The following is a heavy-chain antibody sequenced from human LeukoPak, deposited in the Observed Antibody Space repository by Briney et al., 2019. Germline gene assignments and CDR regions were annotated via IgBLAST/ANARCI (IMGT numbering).Heavy chain of an antibody. CDR2: INWNGGST. CDR3: ARIDILTGYYKADY. Sequence: GGSLRLSCAASGFTFSDYYMSWIRQAPGKGLEWVSGINWNGGSTGYADSVKGRFTISRDNAKNSLYLQMNSLRAEDTALYYCARIDILTGYYKADYWGQGALVTVSS. CDR1: GFTFSDYY. V-gene: IGHV3-20*04. J-gene: IGHJ4*02. D-gene: IGHD3-9*01.